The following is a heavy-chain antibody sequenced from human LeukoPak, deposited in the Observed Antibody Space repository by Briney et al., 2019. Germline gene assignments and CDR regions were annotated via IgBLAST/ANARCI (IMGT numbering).Heavy chain of an antibody. V-gene: IGHV3-48*03. J-gene: IGHJ3*02. CDR1: GFTFSSYE. D-gene: IGHD3-10*01. CDR3: AREDGRMVRGVMVLAFDI. Sequence: GASLRLSCAASGFTFSSYEMNWVRQAPGKGMEWVSYISSSGSTIYYADSVKGRFTISRDNAKNSLYLQMNSLRAEDTAVYYCAREDGRMVRGVMVLAFDIWGQGTMVTVSS. CDR2: ISSSGSTI.